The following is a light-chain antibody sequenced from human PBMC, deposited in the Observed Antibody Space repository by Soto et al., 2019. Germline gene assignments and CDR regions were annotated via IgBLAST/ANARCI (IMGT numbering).Light chain of an antibody. CDR2: GVT. CDR1: SSDLGVYDS. V-gene: IGLV2-14*01. CDR3: SSFRDWNTLWI. J-gene: IGLJ2*01. Sequence: QSVLTQPASVSGSPGQSITISCTGTSSDLGVYDSVSWYQQHPGKAPKLIIYGVTNRPSGVSNRFSGSKSGNTASLTVSGLQTEDEADYYCSSFRDWNTLWIFGGGTKLTVL.